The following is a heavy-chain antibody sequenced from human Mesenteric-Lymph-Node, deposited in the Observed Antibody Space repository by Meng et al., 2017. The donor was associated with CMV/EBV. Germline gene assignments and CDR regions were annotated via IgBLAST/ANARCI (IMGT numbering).Heavy chain of an antibody. J-gene: IGHJ5*02. Sequence: GGGGSLKPSETLSLTCAVYGGSFIGYYWSWIRQPPGKGLEWSGEIHHSGSTNYNPSLKSRVTISVDTSKNQFSLKVTSVTAADTAVYYCASGVGSGSSNWFDPWGQGTLVTVSS. CDR3: ASGVGSGSSNWFDP. V-gene: IGHV4-34*01. D-gene: IGHD3-10*01. CDR2: IHHSGST. CDR1: GGSFIGYY.